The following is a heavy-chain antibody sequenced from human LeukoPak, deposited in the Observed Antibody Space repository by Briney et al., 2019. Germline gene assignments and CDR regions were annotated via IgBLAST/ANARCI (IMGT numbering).Heavy chain of an antibody. CDR3: ARGGRENQGAFDI. J-gene: IGHJ3*02. CDR1: GGTFISYA. V-gene: IGHV1-69*05. CDR2: IIPIFGTA. Sequence: SSVKVSCKASGGTFISYAISWVRQAPGQGLEWMGGIIPIFGTANYAQKFQGRVTITTDESTSTAYMELSSLRSEDTAVYYCARGGRENQGAFDIWGQGTMVTVSS. D-gene: IGHD1-14*01.